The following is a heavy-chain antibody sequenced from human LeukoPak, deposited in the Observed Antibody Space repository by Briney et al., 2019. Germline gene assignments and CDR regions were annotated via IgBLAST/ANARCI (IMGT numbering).Heavy chain of an antibody. D-gene: IGHD6-13*01. CDR3: AKDRSTTWACDY. Sequence: GRSLRPSCAASGFTFSSDAMHWVRQAPGKGLEWVAFISYDANVKRYADSVKGRFTISRDNSKNTVYLQMSSLRPEDTAVYHCAKDRSTTWACDYWGQGTLVTVSS. V-gene: IGHV3-30*18. CDR1: GFTFSSDA. J-gene: IGHJ4*02. CDR2: ISYDANVK.